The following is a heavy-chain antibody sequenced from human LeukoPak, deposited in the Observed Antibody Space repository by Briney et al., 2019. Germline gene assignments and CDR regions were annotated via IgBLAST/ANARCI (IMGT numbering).Heavy chain of an antibody. CDR2: ISDSGGKT. CDR3: AKRGVVIRVILVGFHKEAYYFDS. Sequence: GGSLRLSCAVSGITLSNYGMSWARQATGKALEWVTGISDSGGKTKYAVCVKGRFTISRDNPKNTLYLQMNSLRAEDTAVYFCAKRGVVIRVILVGFHKEAYYFDSWGQGALVTVSS. V-gene: IGHV3-23*01. J-gene: IGHJ4*02. CDR1: GITLSNYG. D-gene: IGHD3-22*01.